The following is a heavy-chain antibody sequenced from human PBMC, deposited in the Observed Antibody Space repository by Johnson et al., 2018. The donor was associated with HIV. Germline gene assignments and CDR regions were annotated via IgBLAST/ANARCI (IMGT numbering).Heavy chain of an antibody. D-gene: IGHD1-26*01. CDR3: ARDLLLVGAGDHDAFDI. CDR1: GFTVSSNY. CDR2: ISAAGTT. Sequence: VQLVESGGGLIQPGGSLRLSCAASGFTVSSNYMSWVRQAPGKGLEWVSVISAAGTTYYAEPVKGRLPIPRDISTNQIILQMNSLRAEDTAMSYCARDLLLVGAGDHDAFDIWGQGTMVTVSS. J-gene: IGHJ3*02. V-gene: IGHV3-53*01.